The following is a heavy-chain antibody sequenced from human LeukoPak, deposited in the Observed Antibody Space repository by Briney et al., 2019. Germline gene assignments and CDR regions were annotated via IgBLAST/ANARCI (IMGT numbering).Heavy chain of an antibody. Sequence: PGGSLRLSCAASGFTFSIYAMSWVRQAPGKGLQWVSSITSSGDGTYYADSVKGRFTISRDNSENMLYLQMNSLRAEDTAVYYCARDVGPATMVRGFFYYYYYMDVWGKGTTVTVSS. V-gene: IGHV3-23*01. CDR1: GFTFSIYA. D-gene: IGHD3-10*01. CDR3: ARDVGPATMVRGFFYYYYYMDV. CDR2: ITSSGDGT. J-gene: IGHJ6*03.